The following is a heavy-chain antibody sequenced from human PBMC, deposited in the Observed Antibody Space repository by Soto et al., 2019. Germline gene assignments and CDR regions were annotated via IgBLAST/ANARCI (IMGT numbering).Heavy chain of an antibody. D-gene: IGHD6-13*01. J-gene: IGHJ5*02. V-gene: IGHV3-9*01. CDR3: AKEAAAAPKERWFDP. CDR2: ISWNSGSI. CDR1: GFTFDDYA. Sequence: EVQLVESGGGLVQPGRSLRLSCAASGFTFDDYAMHWVRQAPGKGLEWVSGISWNSGSIGYVDSVKGRFTISRDNAKNSLYLQMNSLRAEDTALYYCAKEAAAAPKERWFDPWGQGTLVTVSS.